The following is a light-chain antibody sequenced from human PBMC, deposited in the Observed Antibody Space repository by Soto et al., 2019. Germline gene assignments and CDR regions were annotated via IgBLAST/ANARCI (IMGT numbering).Light chain of an antibody. Sequence: QSALTQPASVSGSPGQSITISCTGTSSDVGGYNYVSWYQQHPGKAPKLMIYEVSNRPSGVSNRFSGSKSGNTASLTISGLPAEDVADYYCSSYTSSSTPWVFGGGTKLTVL. CDR3: SSYTSSSTPWV. CDR1: SSDVGGYNY. V-gene: IGLV2-14*01. J-gene: IGLJ3*02. CDR2: EVS.